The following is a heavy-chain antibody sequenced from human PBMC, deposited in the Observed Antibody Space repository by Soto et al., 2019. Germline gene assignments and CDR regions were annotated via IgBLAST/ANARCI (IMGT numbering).Heavy chain of an antibody. D-gene: IGHD3-16*01. Sequence: QVRLVQSGAEVKKPGASVKVSCKASGYTFSNYDINWVRQATGQGLEWMGWMNPNSFNRVYARKFQGRVTMTRNTSISPAYMELSSLRSEDTAVYYCARGLGGLDVWGHGTTVTVSS. J-gene: IGHJ6*02. CDR3: ARGLGGLDV. V-gene: IGHV1-8*01. CDR2: MNPNSFNR. CDR1: GYTFSNYD.